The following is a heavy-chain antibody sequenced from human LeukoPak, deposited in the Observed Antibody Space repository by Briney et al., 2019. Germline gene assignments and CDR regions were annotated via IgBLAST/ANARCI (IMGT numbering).Heavy chain of an antibody. V-gene: IGHV1-69*05. CDR1: GGTFSSYA. J-gene: IGHJ4*02. CDR2: IIPIFGTA. D-gene: IGHD5-18*01. CDR3: ATNQDTAIFMFLTH. Sequence: SVKVSCKASGGTFSSYAISWVRQAPGQGLEWMGGIIPIFGTANYAQKFQGRVTITTDESTSTACMELSSLRSGDTAVYYCATNQDTAIFMFLTHWGQGTLVTVSS.